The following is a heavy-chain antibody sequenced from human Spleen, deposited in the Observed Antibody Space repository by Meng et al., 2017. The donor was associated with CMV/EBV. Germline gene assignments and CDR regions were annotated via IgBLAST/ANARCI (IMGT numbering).Heavy chain of an antibody. CDR1: GGSISSSNW. CDR3: ARVPLYSSSVDY. J-gene: IGHJ4*02. CDR2: IYHSGST. V-gene: IGHV4-4*02. Sequence: AVSGGSISSSNWWSWVRQPPGKGLEWIGEIYHSGSTSYKPSLKSRVTISVDKSKNQFSLKLSSVTAADTAVYYCARVPLYSSSVDYWGQGTLVTVSS. D-gene: IGHD6-6*01.